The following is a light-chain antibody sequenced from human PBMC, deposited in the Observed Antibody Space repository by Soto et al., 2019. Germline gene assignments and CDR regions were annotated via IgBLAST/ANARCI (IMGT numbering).Light chain of an antibody. J-gene: IGKJ5*01. V-gene: IGKV3-15*01. CDR3: QLYNNWPIA. CDR2: DTS. CDR1: QSVSNF. Sequence: EIVLRQSPGTMCLSPGERATLSCRASQSVSNFLAWYQQKPGQAPRLLIYDTSHRATGITARFSGSGSGTEFPLTTSSLQSEDFEIYYCQLYNNWPIAFGPGTRLENK.